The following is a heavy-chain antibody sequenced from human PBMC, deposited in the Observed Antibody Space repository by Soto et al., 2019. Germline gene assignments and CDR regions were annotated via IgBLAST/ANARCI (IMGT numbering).Heavy chain of an antibody. Sequence: GGSLRLSCAASGFTFSSYWMSWVRQAPGKGLEWVANIKQDGSEKYYVDSVKGRFTISRDNAKNSLYLQMNGLRAEDTAVYYCARERGFSSSSNGMDVWGQGTTVTVSS. CDR1: GFTFSSYW. D-gene: IGHD6-6*01. CDR2: IKQDGSEK. CDR3: ARERGFSSSSNGMDV. V-gene: IGHV3-7*01. J-gene: IGHJ6*02.